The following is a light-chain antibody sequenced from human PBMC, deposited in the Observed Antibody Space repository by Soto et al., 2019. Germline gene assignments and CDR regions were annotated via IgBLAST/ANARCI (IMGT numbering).Light chain of an antibody. Sequence: DIQMTQSPSSLSASVGDRVTITCRASQSISRYLNWYQQEPGKAPKLLIYAASSLQSGVPSRFSGSGSGTDFTLTISSLQPEDFATYYCQRSDSTPITFGGGTKVDIK. CDR1: QSISRY. CDR2: AAS. V-gene: IGKV1-39*01. J-gene: IGKJ4*01. CDR3: QRSDSTPIT.